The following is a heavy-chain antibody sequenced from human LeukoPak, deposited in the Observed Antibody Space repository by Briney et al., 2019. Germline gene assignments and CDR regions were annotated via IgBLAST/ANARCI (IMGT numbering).Heavy chain of an antibody. CDR2: ISFDGSAK. CDR3: AKCLSSGWYLWVDY. CDR1: GFTFSNYG. V-gene: IGHV3-30*18. Sequence: GGSLRLSCAASGFTFSNYGMHWVRQAPGKGLEWVAVISFDGSAKYYTDSVKGRFTISRDNSKNTLYLQMNSLRPEDTAVYYCAKCLSSGWYLWVDYWGQGTLVTVSS. D-gene: IGHD6-19*01. J-gene: IGHJ4*02.